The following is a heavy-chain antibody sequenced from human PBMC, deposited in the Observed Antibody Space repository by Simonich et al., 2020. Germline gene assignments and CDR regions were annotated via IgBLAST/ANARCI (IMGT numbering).Heavy chain of an antibody. CDR3: ARDREVYGSGSYYNY. J-gene: IGHJ4*02. Sequence: EVQLVESGGGLVQPGGSLRLSCAASGFTFSSYWMSWVRQAPGKGLEWVQNIKQEGSEKDYVDSGKGRFTISRDNAKNSLYLQMNSLRAEDTAVYYCARDREVYGSGSYYNYWGQGTLVTVSS. CDR2: IKQEGSEK. V-gene: IGHV3-7*01. CDR1: GFTFSSYW. D-gene: IGHD3-10*01.